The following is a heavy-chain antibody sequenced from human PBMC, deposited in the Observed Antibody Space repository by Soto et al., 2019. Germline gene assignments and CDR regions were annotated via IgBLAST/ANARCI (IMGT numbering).Heavy chain of an antibody. V-gene: IGHV3-30-3*01. CDR2: ISYDGSNK. CDR1: GFTFSSYA. Sequence: QVQLVESWGGVVQPGRSLRLSCAASGFTFSSYAMHWVRQAPGKGLEWVAVISYDGSNKYYADSVKGRFTISRDNSKNTLYMQMNSLRAEDTAVYYCATMGSTVTTDFDYWGQGTLVTVSS. CDR3: ATMGSTVTTDFDY. J-gene: IGHJ4*02. D-gene: IGHD4-17*01.